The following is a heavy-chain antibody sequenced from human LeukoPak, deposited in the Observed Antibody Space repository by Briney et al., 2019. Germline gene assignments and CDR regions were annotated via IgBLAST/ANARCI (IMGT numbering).Heavy chain of an antibody. CDR2: ISYDGSNK. CDR3: ARADYGGKGGALDI. D-gene: IGHD4-23*01. V-gene: IGHV3-30-3*02. J-gene: IGHJ3*02. CDR1: GFTFSSYA. Sequence: GGSLRLSCAASGFTFSSYAMHWVRQAPGKGLEWVAVISYDGSNKYYADSVKGRFTISRDNSKNTLYLQMNSLRAEDTAVYYCARADYGGKGGALDIWGQGTMVTVSS.